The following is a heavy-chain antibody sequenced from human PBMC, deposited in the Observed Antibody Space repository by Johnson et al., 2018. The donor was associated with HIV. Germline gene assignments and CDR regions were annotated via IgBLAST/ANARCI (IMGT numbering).Heavy chain of an antibody. V-gene: IGHV3-72*01. CDR1: GFIFSDHY. CDR2: TRNKANSYTT. Sequence: VQLVESGGGVVQPGGSLRLSCAVSGFIFSDHYMDWVRQAPGKGLEWVGRTRNKANSYTTEYAPSVKGRFTISRDDSKTSLYLQMNRLRVDDTSVYYCARDFRWLHSFDIWGQGTMVTVS. D-gene: IGHD5-24*01. CDR3: ARDFRWLHSFDI. J-gene: IGHJ3*02.